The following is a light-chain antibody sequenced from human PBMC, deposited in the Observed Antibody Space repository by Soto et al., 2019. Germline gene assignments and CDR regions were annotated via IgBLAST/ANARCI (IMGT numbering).Light chain of an antibody. Sequence: DIQMTQSPSSRSASVGDRVTITCRAIQSVNTYLHWYQQKAGQAPKLLIYAASTLQSGVPSRFSGSGSGTDFTLTISGLQSEDFATYYCQQYYSDPRTFGPRTTVDMK. J-gene: IGKJ3*01. CDR2: AAS. CDR1: QSVNTY. CDR3: QQYYSDPRT. V-gene: IGKV1-39*01.